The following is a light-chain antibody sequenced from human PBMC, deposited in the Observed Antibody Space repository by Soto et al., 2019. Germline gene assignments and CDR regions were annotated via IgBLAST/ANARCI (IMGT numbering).Light chain of an antibody. CDR1: ESISDW. J-gene: IGKJ1*01. Sequence: QMTQSPSILSASVGDRVTIICRASESISDWLAWLQQRPGQAPRLLIYDASSLHSGVPARFSGSGSGTEFTLTINSLQPDDFATYFCQQYSNYSATFGQGTKVEI. CDR3: QQYSNYSAT. V-gene: IGKV1-5*02. CDR2: DAS.